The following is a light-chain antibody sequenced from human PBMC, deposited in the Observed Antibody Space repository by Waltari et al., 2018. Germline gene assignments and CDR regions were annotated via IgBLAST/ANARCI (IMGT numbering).Light chain of an antibody. CDR3: AAWDDSLNGHV. CDR2: TDN. Sequence: QSVLTQPPSASGTPGQRVTISCSGSSSSIGSNTVNWYQQLPGTAPKLLIYTDNQRPSGVPDRFSGSKSGTSASLAISGLQSEDEADYYCAAWDDSLNGHVFGTGTKVTVL. V-gene: IGLV1-44*01. CDR1: SSSIGSNT. J-gene: IGLJ1*01.